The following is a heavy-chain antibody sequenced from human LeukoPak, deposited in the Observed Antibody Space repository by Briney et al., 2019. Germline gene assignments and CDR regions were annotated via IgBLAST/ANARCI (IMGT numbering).Heavy chain of an antibody. Sequence: PSETLSLTCTVSGGSISSYYWSWIRQPAGKGLEWIGRIYTSGSTNYNPSLKSRVTISVDTSKNQFSLKLSSVTAADTAVYYCARWQSEVIGEDAFDIWGQGTMVTVSS. V-gene: IGHV4-4*07. CDR3: ARWQSEVIGEDAFDI. J-gene: IGHJ3*02. CDR1: GGSISSYY. CDR2: IYTSGST. D-gene: IGHD3-10*01.